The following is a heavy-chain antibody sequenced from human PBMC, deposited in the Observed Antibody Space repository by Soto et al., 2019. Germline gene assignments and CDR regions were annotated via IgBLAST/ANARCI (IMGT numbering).Heavy chain of an antibody. CDR1: GFTFSSSW. Sequence: QSGGSLRLSCAASGFTFSSSWMSWVRQAPGKGLEWVANIKEDGSEKDYVDPVKGRFTITRDNAKNSLYLQMNNLRAEGTAVYFCTRKRFGMDVWGQGTTVTVSS. CDR3: TRKRFGMDV. CDR2: IKEDGSEK. V-gene: IGHV3-7*03. J-gene: IGHJ6*02.